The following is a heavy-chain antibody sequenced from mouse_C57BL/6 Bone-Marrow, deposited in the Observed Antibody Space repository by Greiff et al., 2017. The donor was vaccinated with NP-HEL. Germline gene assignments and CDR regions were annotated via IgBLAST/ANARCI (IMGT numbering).Heavy chain of an antibody. J-gene: IGHJ4*01. Sequence: QVTLKESGPGLVQPSQSLSITCTVSGFSLTSYGVHWVRQSPGKGLEWLGVIWRGGSTDYNAAFMSRLSITKDNSKSQVFFKMNSLQADDTAIYYGAKNPFYDYDAMDYWGQGTSVTVSS. CDR3: AKNPFYDYDAMDY. D-gene: IGHD1-1*01. V-gene: IGHV2-5*01. CDR1: GFSLTSYG. CDR2: IWRGGST.